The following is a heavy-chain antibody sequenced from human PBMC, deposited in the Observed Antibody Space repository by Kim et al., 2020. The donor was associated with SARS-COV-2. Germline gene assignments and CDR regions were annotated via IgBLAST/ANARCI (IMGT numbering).Heavy chain of an antibody. V-gene: IGHV6-1*01. CDR2: YS. Sequence: YSDYAVSVRSRITITPDTTKNLFSLQLNSVPPEDTAVYYCARDRGDYYDYWGQGTLVTVSS. CDR3: ARDRGDYYDY. D-gene: IGHD2-21*01. J-gene: IGHJ4*02.